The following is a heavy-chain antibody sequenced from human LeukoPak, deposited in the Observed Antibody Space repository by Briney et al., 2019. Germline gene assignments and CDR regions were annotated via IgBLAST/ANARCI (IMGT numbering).Heavy chain of an antibody. CDR3: AKAASSSWPSYYYGMDV. J-gene: IGHJ6*02. CDR1: GFIFSSYS. D-gene: IGHD6-13*01. CDR2: ITGSGGNT. V-gene: IGHV3-23*01. Sequence: GSLRLSCAASGFIFSSYSMSWVRQAPGKGLEWVSVITGSGGNTYYSDSVKGRFTISKDNSKNTVYLQMSSLRVDDTAVYYCAKAASSSWPSYYYGMDVWGQGTTVTVSS.